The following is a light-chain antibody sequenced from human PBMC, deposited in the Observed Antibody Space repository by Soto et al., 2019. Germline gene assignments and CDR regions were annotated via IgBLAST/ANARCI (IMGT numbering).Light chain of an antibody. CDR2: AAS. Sequence: IQITQSPSSLSASTGDRVTITCRASQGISSYLAWYQQKPGKAPKLLIYAASTLQSGVPSRFSGSGSGTDFTLTINSLEPEDFALYYCQQRYNWPPTFGQGTKVDIK. J-gene: IGKJ1*01. CDR1: QGISSY. V-gene: IGKV1-8*01. CDR3: QQRYNWPPT.